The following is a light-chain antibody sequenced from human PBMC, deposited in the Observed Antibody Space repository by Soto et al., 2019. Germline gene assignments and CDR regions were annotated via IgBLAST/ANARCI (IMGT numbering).Light chain of an antibody. V-gene: IGKV1-39*01. J-gene: IGKJ4*01. CDR3: QQSFSAPLT. CDR2: SAS. Sequence: DIQMTQSPSSLSASVGDRVTVPCRASLAISTYLNWYQQKPGKAPKLLIFSASSLHSGVPSRFSGSGSGTHFTLTSSSLQPEDFATYFCQQSFSAPLTFGGGTRV. CDR1: LAISTY.